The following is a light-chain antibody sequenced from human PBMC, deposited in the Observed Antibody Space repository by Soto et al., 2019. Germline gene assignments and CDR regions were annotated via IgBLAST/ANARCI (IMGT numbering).Light chain of an antibody. Sequence: DIQMTQSPSSLSASVGDRVTITCRASQSIGRNLNWYQQKPGKAPKLLIYGVSSLQSGVPSRFSGSGSGTDFTLTITSLQPEDFATYYCQQSHNTPRTFGQGTKVEIK. CDR1: QSIGRN. CDR3: QQSHNTPRT. J-gene: IGKJ2*01. CDR2: GVS. V-gene: IGKV1-39*01.